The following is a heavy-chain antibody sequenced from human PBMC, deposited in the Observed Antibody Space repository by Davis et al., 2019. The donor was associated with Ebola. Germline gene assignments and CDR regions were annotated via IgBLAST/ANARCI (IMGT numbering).Heavy chain of an antibody. CDR1: DYTFSDYG. Sequence: ASVKVSCKASDYTFSDYGFSWVRQAPGQGLQWVGWISGYNGNTHYAEKFQGRVTITADKSTSTAYMELSSLRSEDTAVYYCAREKGLAVAGTDYWGQGTLVTVSS. D-gene: IGHD6-19*01. CDR3: AREKGLAVAGTDY. V-gene: IGHV1-18*01. J-gene: IGHJ4*02. CDR2: ISGYNGNT.